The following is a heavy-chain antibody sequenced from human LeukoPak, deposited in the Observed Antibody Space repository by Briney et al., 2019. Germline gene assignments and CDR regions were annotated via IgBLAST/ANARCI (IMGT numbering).Heavy chain of an antibody. CDR2: IYHSGST. J-gene: IGHJ4*02. CDR1: GGSISSSNW. V-gene: IGHV4-4*02. CDR3: ARSRRTNYDYVWGSYRYHYFDY. Sequence: SETLSLTCAVSGGSISSSNWWSWVRQPPGKGLEWIGEIYHSGSTNYNPSLKSRVTISVDKSKNQFSLKLSSVTAADTAVYYCARSRRTNYDYVWGSYRYHYFDYWGQGTLVTVSS. D-gene: IGHD3-16*02.